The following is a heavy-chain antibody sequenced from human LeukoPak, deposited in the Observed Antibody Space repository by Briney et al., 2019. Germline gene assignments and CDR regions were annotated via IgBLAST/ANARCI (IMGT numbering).Heavy chain of an antibody. CDR3: ARPDYDSSGTDY. J-gene: IGHJ4*02. D-gene: IGHD3-22*01. Sequence: SETLSLTCSVSGASISSSNYYWAWIRQPPGKGLEWIGSIYHSGRTYYNPPLKSRVTISVDTSKNQFSLKLSSVTAADTAVYYCARPDYDSSGTDYWGQGTLVTVSS. V-gene: IGHV4-39*01. CDR2: IYHSGRT. CDR1: GASISSSNYY.